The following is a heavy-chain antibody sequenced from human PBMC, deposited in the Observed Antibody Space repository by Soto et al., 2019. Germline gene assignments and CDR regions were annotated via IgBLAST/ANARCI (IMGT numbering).Heavy chain of an antibody. D-gene: IGHD1-26*01. Sequence: PGGPLRLSCAASEITFSAYAMGWVRQTPGKGLEWVSGISANTLGTYYADSVKGRCTVSRDNSNNILYLQMNFLGAEDTALYYSAERRGGTYLVDHWGQGTLVTVCS. CDR1: EITFSAYA. CDR2: ISANTLGT. CDR3: AERRGGTYLVDH. V-gene: IGHV3-23*01. J-gene: IGHJ4*02.